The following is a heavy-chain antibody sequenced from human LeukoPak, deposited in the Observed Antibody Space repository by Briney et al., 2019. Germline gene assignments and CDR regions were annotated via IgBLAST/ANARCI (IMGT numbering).Heavy chain of an antibody. CDR1: GFIFSNAW. CDR3: TTADYYDSSGYDYYYYGMDV. J-gene: IGHJ6*02. Sequence: GGSLRLSCAASGFIFSNAWMSWVRQAPGKGLEWVGRIKSKTDGGTTDYAAPVKGRFTISRDDSKNTLYLQMNSLKTEDTAVYYCTTADYYDSSGYDYYYYGMDVWGQGTTVTVSS. V-gene: IGHV3-15*01. D-gene: IGHD3-22*01. CDR2: IKSKTDGGTT.